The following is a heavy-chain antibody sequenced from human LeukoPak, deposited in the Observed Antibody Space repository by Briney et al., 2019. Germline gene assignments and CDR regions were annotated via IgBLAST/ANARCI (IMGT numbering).Heavy chain of an antibody. V-gene: IGHV1-69*05. Sequence: VASVKVSCKASGGTFSSYAISWVRQAPGQGLEWMGGIIPIFGTANYAQKFQGRVTITTDESTSTAYMELSSLRSEDTAVYYCARRGELGAFDIWGQGTMVTVSS. D-gene: IGHD3-16*01. CDR3: ARRGELGAFDI. CDR2: IIPIFGTA. J-gene: IGHJ3*02. CDR1: GGTFSSYA.